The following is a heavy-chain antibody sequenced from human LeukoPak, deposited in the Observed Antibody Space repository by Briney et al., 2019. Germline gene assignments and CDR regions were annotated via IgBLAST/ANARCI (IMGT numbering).Heavy chain of an antibody. CDR1: GGSISSSNW. V-gene: IGHV4-61*01. CDR3: ARFSPPDYYYYYYMDV. J-gene: IGHJ6*03. CDR2: IYYSGST. Sequence: SETLSLTCTVSGGSISSSNWWSWIRPPPGKGLEWIGYIYYSGSTNYNPSLKSRVTISVDTSKNQFSLKLSSVTAADTAVYYCARFSPPDYYYYYYMDVWGKGTTVTVSS.